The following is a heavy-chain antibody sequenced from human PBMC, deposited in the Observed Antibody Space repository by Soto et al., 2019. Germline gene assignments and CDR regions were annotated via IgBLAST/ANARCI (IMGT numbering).Heavy chain of an antibody. CDR2: MNPNSGNT. D-gene: IGHD3-10*01. V-gene: IGHV1-8*01. CDR1: GYTFTSYD. Sequence: QVQLVQSGAEVKKPGASVKVSCKASGYTFTSYDINWVRQATGQGLEWMGWMNPNSGNTGYAQKFQGRVTMTRNTSLRTAYMELSSLSSEDTAVYYCARAPWDRGTAVDYWGQGTLVTVSS. J-gene: IGHJ4*02. CDR3: ARAPWDRGTAVDY.